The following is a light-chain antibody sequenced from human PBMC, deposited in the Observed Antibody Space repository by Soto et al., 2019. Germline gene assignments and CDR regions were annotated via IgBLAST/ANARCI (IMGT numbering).Light chain of an antibody. CDR3: QQYNNWPPWT. V-gene: IGKV3-15*01. CDR1: QSVSSN. Sequence: EVVMTHSPATLFVSPWEIATLSCRASQSVSSNLAWYQQKPGQAPRLVIYGASTRATGIPARFSGSGSGTEFTLTISSLQSEDFAVYYCQQYNNWPPWTFGHGTKVDIK. J-gene: IGKJ1*01. CDR2: GAS.